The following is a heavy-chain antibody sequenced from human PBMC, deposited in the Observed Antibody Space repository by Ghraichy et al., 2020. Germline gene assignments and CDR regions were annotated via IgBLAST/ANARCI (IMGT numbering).Heavy chain of an antibody. V-gene: IGHV4-61*01. D-gene: IGHD1-26*01. CDR2: IYDSGST. CDR1: GGSVSSGSYY. Sequence: SETLSLTCIVSGGSVSSGSYYWSWIRQPPGKGLEWIGYIYDSGSTDYNPSLKSRVTIAADTSKNQFSLKLSTVTAADTAVYYCARGRIVGVTGYYFDNWGHGSLVTFSS. CDR3: ARGRIVGVTGYYFDN. J-gene: IGHJ4*01.